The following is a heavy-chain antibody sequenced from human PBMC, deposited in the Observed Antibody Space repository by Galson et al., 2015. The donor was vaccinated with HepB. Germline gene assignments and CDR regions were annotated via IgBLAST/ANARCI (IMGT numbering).Heavy chain of an antibody. CDR3: ARGGRVRGVITVLYY. CDR2: INPNSGGT. CDR1: GYTFTGYY. Sequence: SVKVSCKASGYTFTGYYMHWVRQAPGQGLEWMGWINPNSGGTNYAQKFQGWVTMTRDTSISTAYMELSRLRSDDTAVYYCARGGRVRGVITVLYYWGQGTLVTVSS. V-gene: IGHV1-2*04. D-gene: IGHD3-10*01. J-gene: IGHJ4*02.